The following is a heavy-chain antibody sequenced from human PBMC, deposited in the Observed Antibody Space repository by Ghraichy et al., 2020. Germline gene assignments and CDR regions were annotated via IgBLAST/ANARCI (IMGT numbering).Heavy chain of an antibody. V-gene: IGHV3-23*01. D-gene: IGHD3-10*01. CDR2: IRGSGCLT. Sequence: GESLNISCAASGFPFSKHGMSWVRQAPAKGLEWVSSIRGSGCLTLYSDSVKGRFTISRDNSKNTLYLQMNSLRADDTAVYYCATIGVNGEWYFDLWGRGTLVTVSS. CDR3: ATIGVNGEWYFDL. CDR1: GFPFSKHG. J-gene: IGHJ2*01.